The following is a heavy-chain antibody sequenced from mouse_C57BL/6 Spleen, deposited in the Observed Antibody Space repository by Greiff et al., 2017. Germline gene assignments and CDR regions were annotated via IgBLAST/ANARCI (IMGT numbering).Heavy chain of an antibody. V-gene: IGHV5-17*01. D-gene: IGHD3-3*01. J-gene: IGHJ4*01. CDR1: GFTFSDYG. CDR2: ISSGSSTI. CDR3: ARRAGDAMDY. Sequence: EVMLVESGGGLVKPGGSLKLSCAASGFTFSDYGMHWVRQAPEKGLEWVAYISSGSSTIYYADTVKGRFTISRENAKNTLFLQMTSLRAEDTAMYYCARRAGDAMDYWGQGTSVTVSS.